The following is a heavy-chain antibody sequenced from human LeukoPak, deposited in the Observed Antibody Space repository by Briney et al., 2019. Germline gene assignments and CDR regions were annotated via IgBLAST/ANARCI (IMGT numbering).Heavy chain of an antibody. J-gene: IGHJ6*03. Sequence: ASVKVSCKASGYTFTSYYMHWVRQAPGQGLEWMGIINPSGGSTSYAQKLQGRVTMTRDTSTSTVYMELSSLRSEDTAVYYCARDAVTAMVYHYYYMDVWGKGTTVTISS. CDR1: GYTFTSYY. CDR3: ARDAVTAMVYHYYYMDV. D-gene: IGHD5-18*01. V-gene: IGHV1-46*01. CDR2: INPSGGST.